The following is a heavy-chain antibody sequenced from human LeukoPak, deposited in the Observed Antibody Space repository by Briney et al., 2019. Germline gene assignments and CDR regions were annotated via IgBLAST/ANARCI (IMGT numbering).Heavy chain of an antibody. CDR3: AKDPNGDYIGAFDV. D-gene: IGHD4-17*01. CDR2: ITGSGGWT. V-gene: IGHV3-23*01. J-gene: IGHJ3*01. Sequence: GGSLRLSCAASGLTFSNYAMMWLRQAPGKGLEWVTAITGSGGWTLYADSVKGRFTISRDNSKNTLYLEMSSLRVEDTAVYYCAKDPNGDYIGAFDVWGQGTMVTVSS. CDR1: GLTFSNYA.